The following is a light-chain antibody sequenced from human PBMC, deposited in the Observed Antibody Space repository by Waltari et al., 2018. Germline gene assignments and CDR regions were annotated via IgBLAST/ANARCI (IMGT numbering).Light chain of an antibody. Sequence: DIVMTQSPDSLAVSLGERATINCKSSQSVLYSSNNKNYLAWYQQKPGQPPKLLIYWASTRDSGVPDRFRVSGSGTDFTLTISSLQAEDVAVYYCQQYYSTPLTFGGGTKVEIK. CDR2: WAS. CDR1: QSVLYSSNNKNY. CDR3: QQYYSTPLT. J-gene: IGKJ4*01. V-gene: IGKV4-1*01.